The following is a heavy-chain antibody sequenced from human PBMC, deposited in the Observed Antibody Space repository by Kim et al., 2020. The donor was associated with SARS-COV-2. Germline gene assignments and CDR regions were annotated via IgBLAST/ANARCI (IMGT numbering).Heavy chain of an antibody. Sequence: KGRFTNSRDNSKNTLDLQMNSLRAEDTAVYYCAKDRWTVATTGTRAFDMWGQGTLVTVSS. J-gene: IGHJ3*02. D-gene: IGHD6-13*01. V-gene: IGHV3-23*01. CDR3: AKDRWTVATTGTRAFDM.